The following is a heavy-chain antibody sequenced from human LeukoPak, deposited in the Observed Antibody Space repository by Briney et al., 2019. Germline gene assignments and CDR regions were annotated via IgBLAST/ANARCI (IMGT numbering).Heavy chain of an antibody. CDR1: GGSISSGSYY. Sequence: SSETLSLTCTVSGGSISSGSYYWSWIRQPAGKGLEWIGRIYTSGSTNYNPSLKSRVTISVDTSKNQFSLKLSSVTAADTAVYYCARDPVGYCTNGVCYRGSFDYWGQGTLVTVSS. J-gene: IGHJ4*02. CDR2: IYTSGST. V-gene: IGHV4-61*02. CDR3: ARDPVGYCTNGVCYRGSFDY. D-gene: IGHD2-8*01.